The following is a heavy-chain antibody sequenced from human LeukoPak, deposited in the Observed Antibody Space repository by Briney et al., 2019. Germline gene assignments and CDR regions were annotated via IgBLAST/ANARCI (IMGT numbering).Heavy chain of an antibody. J-gene: IGHJ3*02. CDR1: GGTFSSYA. CDR2: IIPIFGTA. D-gene: IGHD3-22*01. Sequence: ASVKLSCKASGGTFSSYAISWVRQAPGQGLEWMGGIIPIFGTANYAQKFQGRVTITADESTSTAYMELSSLRSEDTAVYYCARTFSDRDAFDIWGQGTMVTVSS. V-gene: IGHV1-69*13. CDR3: ARTFSDRDAFDI.